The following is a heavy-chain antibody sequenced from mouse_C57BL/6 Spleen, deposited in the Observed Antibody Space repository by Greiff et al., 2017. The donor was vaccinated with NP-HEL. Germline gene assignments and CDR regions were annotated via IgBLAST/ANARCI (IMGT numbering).Heavy chain of an antibody. Sequence: VQLQQSGAELARPGASVKMSCKASGYTFTSYTMHWVKQRPGQGLEWIGYINPSSGYPKYNQKFKDKATLTADKSSSTAYMPLSSLTSEDSAVDYCARRGIRDYAMDYWGQGTSVTVSS. V-gene: IGHV1-4*01. D-gene: IGHD5-2*01. J-gene: IGHJ4*01. CDR1: GYTFTSYT. CDR3: ARRGIRDYAMDY. CDR2: INPSSGYP.